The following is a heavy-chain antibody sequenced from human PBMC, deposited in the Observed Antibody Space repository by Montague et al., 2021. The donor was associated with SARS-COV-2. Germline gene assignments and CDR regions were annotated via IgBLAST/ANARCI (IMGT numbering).Heavy chain of an antibody. V-gene: IGHV3-21*01. CDR1: GFTFSSYS. D-gene: IGHD3-22*01. CDR3: ARDPGYYYDSSGLIDY. J-gene: IGHJ4*02. Sequence: SLRLSCAASGFTFSSYSMNWVRQAPGKGLEWVSSISSSSSYIYYADSVKGRFTISRDNAKNSLYLQMNSLRAEDTAVYYCARDPGYYYDSSGLIDYWGQGTLVTVS. CDR2: ISSSSSYI.